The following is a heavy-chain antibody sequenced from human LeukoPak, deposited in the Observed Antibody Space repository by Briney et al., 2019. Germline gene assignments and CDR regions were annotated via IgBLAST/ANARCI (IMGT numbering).Heavy chain of an antibody. J-gene: IGHJ4*02. CDR1: GFTFSSYG. CDR2: ISYEGSNK. Sequence: GGSLRLSCAASGFTFSSYGMHWVRQAPGKGLEWVAVISYEGSNKYYADSVKGRFTISRDNSKNTLYLQMNSLRAEDTAVYYCAKQGYYYDSSGYYWYYFDYWGQGTLVTASS. CDR3: AKQGYYYDSSGYYWYYFDY. V-gene: IGHV3-30*18. D-gene: IGHD3-22*01.